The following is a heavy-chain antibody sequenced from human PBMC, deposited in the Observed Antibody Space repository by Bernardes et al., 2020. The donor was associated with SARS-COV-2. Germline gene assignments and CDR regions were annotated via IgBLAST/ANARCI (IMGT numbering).Heavy chain of an antibody. CDR1: GFRFDNYG. CDR2: ISGGGEHT. Sequence: GGSLRLSCAASGFRFDNYGMSWLRQTPEKGLEWVAGISGGGEHTYYADSVTGRFVIFRENSANTLYLQMNRLTVEDSALCYYAKEKGEVGLAWVDPWGPGTVVNVSS. V-gene: IGHV3-23*01. J-gene: IGHJ5*02. CDR3: AKEKGEVGLAWVDP.